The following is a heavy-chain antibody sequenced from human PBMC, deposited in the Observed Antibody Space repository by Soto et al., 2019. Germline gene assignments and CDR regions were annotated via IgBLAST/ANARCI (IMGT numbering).Heavy chain of an antibody. CDR3: VKDAQVDFWSGYYNWYDP. D-gene: IGHD3-3*01. V-gene: IGHV3-23*01. CDR2: ISGSGGST. CDR1: GFTFSSYA. J-gene: IGHJ5*02. Sequence: GGSLRLSCAASGFTFSSYAMSWVRQAPGKGLEWVSAISGSGGSTYYADSVKGRFTISRDNSKNTLYLQMNSLRAEDTAVYYCVKDAQVDFWSGYYNWYDPWGQGTLVTVSS.